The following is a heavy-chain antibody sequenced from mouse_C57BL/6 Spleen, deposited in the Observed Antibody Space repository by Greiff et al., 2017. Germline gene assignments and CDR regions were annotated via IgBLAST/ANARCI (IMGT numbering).Heavy chain of an antibody. CDR1: GYTFTDYN. CDR2: INPNNGGT. CDR3: AFYYGNYVNWYFDV. J-gene: IGHJ1*03. D-gene: IGHD2-1*01. V-gene: IGHV1-22*01. Sequence: EVKLQESGPELVKPGASVKMSCKASGYTFTDYNMHWVKQSHGKSLEWIGYINPNNGGTSYNQKFKGKATLTVNKSSSTAYMELRSLTSEDSAVYYCAFYYGNYVNWYFDVWGTGTTVTVSS.